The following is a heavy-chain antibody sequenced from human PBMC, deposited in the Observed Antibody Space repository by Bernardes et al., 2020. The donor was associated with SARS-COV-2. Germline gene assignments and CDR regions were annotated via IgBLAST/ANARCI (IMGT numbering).Heavy chain of an antibody. CDR2: INPNSGGT. V-gene: IGHV1-2*04. D-gene: IGHD5-12*01. CDR1: GYTFTGYY. CDR3: ARTQRWLQLEGYYYGMDV. Sequence: ASVKVSCKASGYTFTGYYMHWVRQAPGQGLEWMGWINPNSGGTNYAQKFQGWVTMTRDTSISTAYMELSRLRSDDTAVYYCARTQRWLQLEGYYYGMDVWGQGTTVTVSS. J-gene: IGHJ6*02.